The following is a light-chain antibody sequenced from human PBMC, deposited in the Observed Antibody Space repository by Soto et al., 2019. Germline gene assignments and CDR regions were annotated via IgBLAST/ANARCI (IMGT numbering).Light chain of an antibody. V-gene: IGLV1-40*01. CDR3: QSYDSTLSGFWV. J-gene: IGLJ3*02. CDR1: TSNIGADYD. CDR2: GNT. Sequence: QSVLTQPPSVSGAPGQRVTISCTGSTSNIGADYDVHWYQQFPGTAPKLLIYGNTNRPSGVPDRFSGSKSGTSASLAITGLQAEDEADYYRQSYDSTLSGFWVFGGGTKLTVL.